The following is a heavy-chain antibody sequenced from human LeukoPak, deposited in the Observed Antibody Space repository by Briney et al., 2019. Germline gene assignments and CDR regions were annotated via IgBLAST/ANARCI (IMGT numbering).Heavy chain of an antibody. V-gene: IGHV4-4*07. CDR3: VTLSSGAGFDV. J-gene: IGHJ3*01. CDR2: LHASEST. D-gene: IGHD3-22*01. Sequence: SETLSLTCTVSGAYISNYYWTWVRQPAAQGLEWIGRLHASESTVYNPSLKSRVTMSLDTSKDQLSLTLTSVTAAASAIYYCVTLSSGAGFDVWGQGTVVTVSS. CDR1: GAYISNYY.